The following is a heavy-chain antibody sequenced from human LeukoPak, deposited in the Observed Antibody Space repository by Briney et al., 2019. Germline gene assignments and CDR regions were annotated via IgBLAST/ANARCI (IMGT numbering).Heavy chain of an antibody. CDR1: GFTFSSYE. J-gene: IGHJ3*02. CDR3: ARESGFRGGAFDI. V-gene: IGHV3-48*03. CDR2: ISSSGSTI. Sequence: PGGSLRLSCAASGFTFSSYEMNWVRQAPGKGLEWVSYISSSGSTIYYADSVKGRFTISRDNAKNSLYLQMNSLRAEDTAVYYCARESGFRGGAFDIWGQGTMVTVPS. D-gene: IGHD3-10*01.